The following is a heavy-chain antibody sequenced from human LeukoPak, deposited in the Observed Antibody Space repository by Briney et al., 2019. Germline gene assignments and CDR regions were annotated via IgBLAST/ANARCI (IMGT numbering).Heavy chain of an antibody. D-gene: IGHD3-22*01. J-gene: IGHJ5*02. CDR2: FDPEDGET. CDR3: ASNYYYDSSGLARDPNWFDP. CDR1: GYTLTELS. V-gene: IGHV1-24*01. Sequence: GASVKVSCKVSGYTLTELSMHWVRQAPGKGLEWMGGFDPEDGETIYAQKFQGRVTMTEDTSTDTVYMELSSLRSEDTAVYYCASNYYYDSSGLARDPNWFDPWGQGTLVTVSS.